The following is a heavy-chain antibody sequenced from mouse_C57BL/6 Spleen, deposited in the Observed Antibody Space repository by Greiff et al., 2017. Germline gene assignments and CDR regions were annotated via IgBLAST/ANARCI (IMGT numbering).Heavy chain of an antibody. D-gene: IGHD1-1*02. CDR1: GYTFTSYW. V-gene: IGHV1-64*01. CDR2: IHPNSGST. J-gene: IGHJ2*01. Sequence: QVQLQQPGAELVKPGASVKLSCKASGYTFTSYWLHWVKPRPGQGLEWIGMIHPNSGSTNYNEKFKSKATLTVDKSSSTAYMQLSSLTSEDSAVYYCARYRGSLYYFDDWGQGTTLTVSS. CDR3: ARYRGSLYYFDD.